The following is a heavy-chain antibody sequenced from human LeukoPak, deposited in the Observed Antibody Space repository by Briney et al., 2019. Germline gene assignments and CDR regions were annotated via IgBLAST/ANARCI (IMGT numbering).Heavy chain of an antibody. D-gene: IGHD1-26*01. V-gene: IGHV4-4*07. CDR2: IYTSGST. J-gene: IGHJ5*02. CDR3: ARGAAAKSGSNWFDP. Sequence: SETLSLTCTVSGDSISSFHWSWIRQPAGKGLEWIGRIYTSGSTNYNPSLKSRVTISVDTSKNQLSLKLSSVTAADTAVYYCARGAAAKSGSNWFDPWGQGTLVTVSS. CDR1: GDSISSFH.